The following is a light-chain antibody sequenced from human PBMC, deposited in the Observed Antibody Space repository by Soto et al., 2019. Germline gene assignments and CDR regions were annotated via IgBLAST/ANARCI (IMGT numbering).Light chain of an antibody. CDR2: GAS. J-gene: IGKJ1*01. CDR1: QSFSSSY. Sequence: EIVLTQSPGTLSLSPGDRATLSCRASQSFSSSYLVWYQQKPGQAPGLLIYGASSRATGIPDRFSGSGSGTDFTLTISRLEPEDFAVYYCQQYGSSPLTFGQGTKVEIK. V-gene: IGKV3-20*01. CDR3: QQYGSSPLT.